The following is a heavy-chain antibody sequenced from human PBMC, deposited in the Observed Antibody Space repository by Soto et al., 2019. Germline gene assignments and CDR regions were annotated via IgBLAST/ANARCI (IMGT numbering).Heavy chain of an antibody. J-gene: IGHJ4*02. CDR2: INQDGSEK. Sequence: GGSLRLSCAASGFIFSSYWMSWVRQAPGKGLEWVASINQDGSEKYYVASVKGRFTISRDNAKNSLYLQMNSLRAEDTAVYYCARGNGYCSSSSCQPFDYWGQGGLVTVSS. CDR1: GFIFSSYW. V-gene: IGHV3-7*01. D-gene: IGHD2-2*01. CDR3: ARGNGYCSSSSCQPFDY.